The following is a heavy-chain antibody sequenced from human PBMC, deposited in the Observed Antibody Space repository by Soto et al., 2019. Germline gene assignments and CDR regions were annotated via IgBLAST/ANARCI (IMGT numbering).Heavy chain of an antibody. CDR3: ARSVSFITPRPDY. CDR1: GHTFTDCY. D-gene: IGHD6-6*01. V-gene: IGHV1-2*02. CDR2: INPNNGDT. Sequence: GASVKVSCKASGHTFTDCYMHWVRQAPGQGLECMGWINPNNGDTNYAQKFQGRVTMTRDTSISTAYMEVSRLRSDDTAVYYCARSVSFITPRPDYWGQGTLVTVSS. J-gene: IGHJ4*02.